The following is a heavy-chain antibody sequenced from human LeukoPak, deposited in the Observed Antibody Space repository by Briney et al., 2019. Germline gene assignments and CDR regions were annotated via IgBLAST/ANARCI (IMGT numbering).Heavy chain of an antibody. D-gene: IGHD6-13*01. CDR2: INPNSGGT. CDR1: GYTFTGYY. V-gene: IGHV1-2*02. J-gene: IGHJ5*02. CDR3: ARVYSSRWYRWFDP. Sequence: ASVKVSCKASGYTFTGYYIHWVRQAPGQGLEWMGWINPNSGGTNYAQKFQGRVTMTRDTSISTAYMELSRLRSDDTAVYYCARVYSSRWYRWFDPWGQGTLVTVSS.